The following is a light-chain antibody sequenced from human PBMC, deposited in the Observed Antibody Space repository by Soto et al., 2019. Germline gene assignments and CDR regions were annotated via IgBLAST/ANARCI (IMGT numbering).Light chain of an antibody. V-gene: IGKV3D-15*01. Sequence: EIVMTQSPATLSVSPGERATLSCRASQSVGSDLAWYQQKPGQAPRLVIYDIFTRATGVPARFSGGGSGTEFTLTINSLRSEDFAVYFCQQYHAWPPGTFGGGTKVDIK. J-gene: IGKJ4*01. CDR3: QQYHAWPPGT. CDR1: QSVGSD. CDR2: DIF.